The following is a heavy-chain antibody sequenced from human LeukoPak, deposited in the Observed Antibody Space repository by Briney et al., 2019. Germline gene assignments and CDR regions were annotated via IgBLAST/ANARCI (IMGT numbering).Heavy chain of an antibody. D-gene: IGHD3-3*01. Sequence: QPGGSLRLSCAASGFTFSDHYMDWVRQAPGKGLEWVGRTRNKANSYTTEYAASVKGRFTISRDDSKNSLYLQMNSLKTEDTAVYYCARAHFDLCSGYYYDYWGQGTLVTVSS. CDR1: GFTFSDHY. CDR2: TRNKANSYTT. J-gene: IGHJ4*02. CDR3: ARAHFDLCSGYYYDY. V-gene: IGHV3-72*01.